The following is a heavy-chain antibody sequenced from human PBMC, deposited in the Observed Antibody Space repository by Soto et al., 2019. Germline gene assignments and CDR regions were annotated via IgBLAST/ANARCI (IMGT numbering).Heavy chain of an antibody. J-gene: IGHJ4*02. V-gene: IGHV4-59*08. CDR1: GGSISSDY. Sequence: QVQLQESGPGLVKPSGTLSRTCTVSGGSISSDYWTWIRQPPGKGLEWIGSIHSGSTNYNASLRSRVTISVDTSKNQFSLKLSSVTAADTAVYFWARHDGSRSTDYWGQGTLVTVSS. CDR2: IHSGST. D-gene: IGHD3-10*01. CDR3: ARHDGSRSTDY.